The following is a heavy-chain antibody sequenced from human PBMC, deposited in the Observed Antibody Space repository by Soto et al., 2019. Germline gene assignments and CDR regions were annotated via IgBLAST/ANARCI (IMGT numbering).Heavy chain of an antibody. D-gene: IGHD3-3*01. CDR2: ISSSSSTI. J-gene: IGHJ6*03. V-gene: IGHV3-48*01. CDR1: GFTFSSYS. Sequence: GGSLRLSCAASGFTFSSYSMNWVRQAPGKGLEWVSYISSSSSTIYYADYVKGRFTISRDNAKNSLYLQMNSLRAEDTAVYYCARENGVDYRGYYYYYMDVWGKGTTVTVSS. CDR3: ARENGVDYRGYYYYYMDV.